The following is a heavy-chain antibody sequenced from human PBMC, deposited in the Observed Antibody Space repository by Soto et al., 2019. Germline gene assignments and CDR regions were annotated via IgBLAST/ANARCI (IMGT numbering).Heavy chain of an antibody. Sequence: SETLSPTCAVYGGSFSGYYWSWIRQPPGKGLEWIGEINHSGRTNYNPSLKSRVTISVDTSKNQFSLKLTSVTAADTAVYYCARDKITGLFDYWGQGTLVTVSS. CDR3: ARDKITGLFDY. CDR2: INHSGRT. D-gene: IGHD2-8*02. V-gene: IGHV4-34*01. J-gene: IGHJ4*02. CDR1: GGSFSGYY.